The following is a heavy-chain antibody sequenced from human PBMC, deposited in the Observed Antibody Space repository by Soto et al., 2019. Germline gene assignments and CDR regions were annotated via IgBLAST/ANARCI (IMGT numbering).Heavy chain of an antibody. CDR1: GGSISSGDYY. J-gene: IGHJ4*02. D-gene: IGHD3-22*01. CDR3: ARVDDSSGYYQHFDY. V-gene: IGHV4-30-4*01. CDR2: IYYSGST. Sequence: SETLSLTCTVSGGSISSGDYYWSWIRQPPGKGLEWIGYIYYSGSTYYNPSLKSRVTISVDTSKNQFSLKLSSVTAADTAVYYCARVDDSSGYYQHFDYWGQGTLVTVSS.